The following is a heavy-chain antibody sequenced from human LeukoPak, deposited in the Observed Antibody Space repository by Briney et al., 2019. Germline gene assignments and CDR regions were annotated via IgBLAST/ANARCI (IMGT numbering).Heavy chain of an antibody. J-gene: IGHJ6*04. D-gene: IGHD6-6*01. CDR1: GYTFTGYY. CDR2: INPNSGGT. CDR3: ATATFEYSSSLVV. V-gene: IGHV1-2*02. Sequence: ASVKVSCKASGYTFTGYYMHWVRQAPGQGLEWMGWINPNSGGTNYAQKFQGRVTMTRDTSISTAYMELSRLRSDDTAVYYCATATFEYSSSLVVWGKGTTVTVSS.